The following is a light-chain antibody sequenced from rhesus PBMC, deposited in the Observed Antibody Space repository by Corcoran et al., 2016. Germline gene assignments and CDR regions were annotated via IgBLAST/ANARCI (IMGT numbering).Light chain of an antibody. J-gene: IGKJ2*01. V-gene: IGKV1-22*01. CDR3: QQYSSRPAYS. Sequence: DIQMTQSPSSLSASVGDTVTITCRASQGISSWLAWYQQKPGKAPKLLIYKASRLQSGVPSRVSGSGSGTDFTRTISSLQSEDFATYYCQQYSSRPAYSVGQGTKVEIK. CDR1: QGISSW. CDR2: KAS.